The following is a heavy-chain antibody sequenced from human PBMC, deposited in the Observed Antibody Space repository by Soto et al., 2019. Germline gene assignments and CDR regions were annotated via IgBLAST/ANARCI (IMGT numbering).Heavy chain of an antibody. CDR1: GYTFTSYY. D-gene: IGHD3-22*01. CDR2: INPSGGST. V-gene: IGHV1-46*01. Sequence: GASVKVSCKASGYTFTSYYMHWVRQAPGQGLEWMGIINPSGGSTSYAQKFQGRVTMTRDTSTSTVYMELSSLRSEDTAVYYCARDPEGGIYYHDSSGYYSEGPYFFDYWGQGILVTVSS. J-gene: IGHJ4*02. CDR3: ARDPEGGIYYHDSSGYYSEGPYFFDY.